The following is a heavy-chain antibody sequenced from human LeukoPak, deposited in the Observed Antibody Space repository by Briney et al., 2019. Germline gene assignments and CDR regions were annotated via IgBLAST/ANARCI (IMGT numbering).Heavy chain of an antibody. Sequence: SETLSLTCTVSGGSISSGSYYWSWIRQPAGKGLEWIGCIYTSGSTNYNPSLKSRVTISVDTSKNQFSLKLSSVTAADTAVYYCATTLEMATTRQDYWGQGTLVTVSS. CDR2: IYTSGST. J-gene: IGHJ4*02. CDR3: ATTLEMATTRQDY. CDR1: GGSISSGSYY. V-gene: IGHV4-61*02. D-gene: IGHD5-24*01.